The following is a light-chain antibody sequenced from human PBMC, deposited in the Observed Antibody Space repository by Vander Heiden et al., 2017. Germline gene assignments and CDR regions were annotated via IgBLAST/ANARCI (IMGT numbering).Light chain of an antibody. V-gene: IGKV2-28*01. CDR2: LGS. CDR3: MQALQTPYT. J-gene: IGKJ2*01. CDR1: QSLLHVDGYNY. Sequence: IVLTQSPLSLPVTPGEPASISCRSSQSLLHVDGYNYLDWYLQKPGQSPQLLIYLGSNRAAGVPDRFSGSGSGTDFTLKISRVEAEDVGVFYCMQALQTPYTFGRGTKVEI.